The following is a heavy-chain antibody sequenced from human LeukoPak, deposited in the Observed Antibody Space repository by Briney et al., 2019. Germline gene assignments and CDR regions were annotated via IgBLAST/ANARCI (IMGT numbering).Heavy chain of an antibody. D-gene: IGHD3-10*02. J-gene: IGHJ6*04. CDR2: ISSSSSTI. CDR1: GFTFSSYS. Sequence: GGSLRLSCAASGFTFSSYSMNWGRQAPGKGLEGVSYISSSSSTIYYADSVKGRFTISRDNAKNSLYLKMNSLRAEDTAVYYCAELGITMIGGVWGKGTTVTISS. V-gene: IGHV3-48*04. CDR3: AELGITMIGGV.